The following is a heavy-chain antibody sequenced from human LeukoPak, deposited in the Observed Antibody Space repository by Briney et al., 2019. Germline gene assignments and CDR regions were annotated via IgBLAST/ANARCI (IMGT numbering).Heavy chain of an antibody. Sequence: GASVKVSCKASGYTFSTYGINWVRQAPGQGLAWMGWINTNNGNTNYAQKFQGRVTMTRDTSTSTAYLELRSLGSDDTAVYYCARKGCFDNCYLFDYWGQGTLVTVSS. D-gene: IGHD1-20*01. CDR1: GYTFSTYG. CDR3: ARKGCFDNCYLFDY. CDR2: INTNNGNT. V-gene: IGHV1-18*01. J-gene: IGHJ4*02.